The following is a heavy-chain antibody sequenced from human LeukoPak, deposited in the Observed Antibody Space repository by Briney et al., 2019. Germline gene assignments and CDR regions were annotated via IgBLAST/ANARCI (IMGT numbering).Heavy chain of an antibody. CDR2: IYTSGST. CDR1: GGSISSGRYY. D-gene: IGHD3-10*01. CDR3: AGNYYGSGSYYSEDRY. Sequence: PSQTLSLTCTVSGGSISSGRYYWSWIRQPAGKGLEWIGRIYTSGSTNYNPSLKSRVTISVDTSKNQFSLKLSSVTAADTAVYYCAGNYYGSGSYYSEDRYWGQGTLVTVSS. V-gene: IGHV4-61*02. J-gene: IGHJ4*02.